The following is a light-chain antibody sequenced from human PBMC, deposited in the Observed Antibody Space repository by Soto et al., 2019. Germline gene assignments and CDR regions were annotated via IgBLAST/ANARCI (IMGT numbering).Light chain of an antibody. J-gene: IGLJ3*02. CDR3: SSYTSNDAWV. Sequence: QSVLTQPPSVSGAPGQRVTISCTGTSSDVGGYNHVSWYQQHPGKAPKLMIYEVSNRPSGVSSRFSGSKSGNTASLTVSGLQADDESDYYCSSYTSNDAWVFGGGTKLTVL. CDR1: SSDVGGYNH. V-gene: IGLV2-14*01. CDR2: EVS.